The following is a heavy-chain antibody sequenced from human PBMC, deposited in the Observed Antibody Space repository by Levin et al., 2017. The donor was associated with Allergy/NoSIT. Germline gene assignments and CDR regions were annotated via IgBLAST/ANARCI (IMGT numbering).Heavy chain of an antibody. D-gene: IGHD6-13*01. J-gene: IGHJ4*02. CDR2: ISSGSSYI. CDR1: GFTFSDYS. V-gene: IGHV3-21*01. CDR3: TRDAYSSSSFDY. Sequence: GESLKISCAGSGFTFSDYSMNWVRQAPGKGLEWVASISSGSSYIHYADSLKGRFTISRDNAKNALYLEMSSLGAEDTAVYYCTRDAYSSSSFDYWGQGTLVTVSS.